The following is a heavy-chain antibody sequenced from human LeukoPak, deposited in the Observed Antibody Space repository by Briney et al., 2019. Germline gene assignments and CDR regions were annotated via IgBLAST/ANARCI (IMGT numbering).Heavy chain of an antibody. J-gene: IGHJ6*04. CDR2: ISDRGST. CDR3: AKSDYYDSSGYNYYYYGMDV. CDR1: GGSISSYY. V-gene: IGHV4-59*01. Sequence: SENLSLTCTVSGGSISSYYWSWIRQPPGKGLEWIGYISDRGSTKYNPALKSRVTISADTSKNQFSLTLSSVTAADTAMYYCAKSDYYDSSGYNYYYYGMDVWGEGTTVTVSS. D-gene: IGHD3-22*01.